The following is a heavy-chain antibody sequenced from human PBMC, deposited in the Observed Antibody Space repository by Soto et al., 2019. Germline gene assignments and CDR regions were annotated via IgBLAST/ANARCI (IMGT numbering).Heavy chain of an antibody. V-gene: IGHV3-48*02. J-gene: IGHJ4*02. D-gene: IGHD6-6*01. CDR1: GFTFSSYS. CDR3: ARDRGIQQLVLVEGGHYFDY. Sequence: GGSLRLSCAASGFTFSSYSMNWVRQAPGKGLEWVSYISSSSSTIYYADSVKGRFTISRDNAKNSLYLQMNSLRDEDTAVYYCARDRGIQQLVLVEGGHYFDYWGQGTLVTVSS. CDR2: ISSSSSTI.